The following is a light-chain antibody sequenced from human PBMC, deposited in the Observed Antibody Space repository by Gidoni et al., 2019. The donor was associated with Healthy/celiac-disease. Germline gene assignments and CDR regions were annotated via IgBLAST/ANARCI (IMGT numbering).Light chain of an antibody. Sequence: DIHMTQSPSTLSASVGDRVTITCRSSQSISSRLAWYQQKPGKAPTLLIYDASSLESGVPSRFSGSGSGTEFTLTISSLQPDDFATYYCQQYNSYHTFGGGTKVDIK. CDR2: DAS. J-gene: IGKJ4*01. CDR3: QQYNSYHT. CDR1: QSISSR. V-gene: IGKV1-5*01.